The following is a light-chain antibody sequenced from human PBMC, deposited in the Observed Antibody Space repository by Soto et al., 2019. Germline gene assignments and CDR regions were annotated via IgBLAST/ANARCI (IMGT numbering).Light chain of an antibody. CDR2: KAS. Sequence: DIQMTQSPSTLSASVGDRVAITCRASQSISTWLAWYQQKPGKAPKLLIFKASTLESGVPSRFSGSGSGTEFTLTISSLQPDDFATYYCHQYNSFSRTFGQGTTLEIK. J-gene: IGKJ2*01. CDR3: HQYNSFSRT. V-gene: IGKV1-5*03. CDR1: QSISTW.